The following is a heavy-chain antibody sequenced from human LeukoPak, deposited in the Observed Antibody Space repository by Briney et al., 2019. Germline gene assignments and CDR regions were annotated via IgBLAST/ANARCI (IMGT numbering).Heavy chain of an antibody. CDR1: GFTFSSYW. CDR2: INSDGSST. D-gene: IGHD3-10*01. Sequence: GGSLRLSCAASGFTFSSYWMHWVRQAPGKGLVWVSRINSDGSSTSYADSVKGRFTISRDNAKNSLYLQMNSLRAEDTAVYYCASRGDLPYYPFDYWGQGTLVTVSS. J-gene: IGHJ4*02. CDR3: ASRGDLPYYPFDY. V-gene: IGHV3-74*01.